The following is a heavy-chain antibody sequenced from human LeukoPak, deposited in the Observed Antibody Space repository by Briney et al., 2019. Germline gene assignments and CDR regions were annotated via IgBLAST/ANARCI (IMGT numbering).Heavy chain of an antibody. CDR2: IYYSGST. D-gene: IGHD2-15*01. CDR1: GGSISSSSYY. Sequence: SETLSLTCTVSGGSISSSSYYWGWIRQPPGKGLEWIGSIYYSGSTNYNPSLKSRVTISVDTSKNQFSLKLSSVTAADTAVYYCARVGGYCSGGSCYSFDYWGQGTLVTVSS. V-gene: IGHV4-39*07. J-gene: IGHJ4*02. CDR3: ARVGGYCSGGSCYSFDY.